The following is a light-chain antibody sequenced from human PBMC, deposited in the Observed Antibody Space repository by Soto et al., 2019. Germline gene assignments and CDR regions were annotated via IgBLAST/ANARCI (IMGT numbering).Light chain of an antibody. CDR2: GTS. CDR3: QHYGTSPFT. Sequence: ELVLTQSPGTLSLSPGERATLSCRASQSIASSYLAWYQQRPGQAPRLLVYGTSSRATGIPDRFSGSGSGTDFTLTITRLEPEDFAVYYCQHYGTSPFTFGPGTKVHIK. J-gene: IGKJ3*01. CDR1: QSIASSY. V-gene: IGKV3-20*01.